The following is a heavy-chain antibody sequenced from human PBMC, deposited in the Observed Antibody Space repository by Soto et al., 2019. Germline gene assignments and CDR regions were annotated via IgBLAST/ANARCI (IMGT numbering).Heavy chain of an antibody. Sequence: QVQLVQSGAEVKKPGASVKVSCKASGYTFTSYGISWVRQAPGQRLEWMGWISAYNGNTNYAQKLQGRVTMTTDTSTSTAYMELRSLRSDDTAVYYCARVEGYYGSGSYPQEYYFDYWGQGTLVTVSS. D-gene: IGHD3-10*01. CDR2: ISAYNGNT. V-gene: IGHV1-18*04. CDR1: GYTFTSYG. J-gene: IGHJ4*02. CDR3: ARVEGYYGSGSYPQEYYFDY.